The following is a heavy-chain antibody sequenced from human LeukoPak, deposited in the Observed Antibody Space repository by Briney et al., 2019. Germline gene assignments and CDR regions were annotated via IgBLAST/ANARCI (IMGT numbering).Heavy chain of an antibody. Sequence: PGGSLRLSCAASGFTFSSYGMHWVRQAPGKGLEWVAFIRYDGNNKYYADSVKGRFTISRDNAKNSLYLQMNSLRAEDTAVYYCARSRIAASPFDYWGQGTLVTVSS. CDR1: GFTFSSYG. J-gene: IGHJ4*02. V-gene: IGHV3-30*02. D-gene: IGHD6-6*01. CDR2: IRYDGNNK. CDR3: ARSRIAASPFDY.